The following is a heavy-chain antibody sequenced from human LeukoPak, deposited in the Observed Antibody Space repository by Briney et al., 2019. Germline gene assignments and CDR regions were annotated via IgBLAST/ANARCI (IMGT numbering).Heavy chain of an antibody. Sequence: GGSLRLSCTASGFTLGSHDMHWVRQIPGQGLEWVAAVSSGFHAFFADSAQGRFTVSREDARNSLYPQMNSLRAGDTAVYYCVREARGYHYTYFDYWGQGTLVTVSS. V-gene: IGHV3-13*01. D-gene: IGHD5-18*01. CDR1: GFTLGSHD. CDR2: VSSGFHA. CDR3: VREARGYHYTYFDY. J-gene: IGHJ4*02.